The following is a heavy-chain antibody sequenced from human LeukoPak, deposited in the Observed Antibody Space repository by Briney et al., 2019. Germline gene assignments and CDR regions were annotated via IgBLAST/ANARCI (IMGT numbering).Heavy chain of an antibody. CDR2: ITSSSRYI. Sequence: PGGSLRLSCAASGFTFDDYAMNWVRQAPGKGLEWVSSITSSSRYIYYADSVKGRFTISRDNAKNSLYLQMNSLRAEDTAVYYCARRGSLFEDSEWRTAFDIWGQGTMVIVSS. J-gene: IGHJ3*02. CDR1: GFTFDDYA. D-gene: IGHD3-3*01. V-gene: IGHV3-21*01. CDR3: ARRGSLFEDSEWRTAFDI.